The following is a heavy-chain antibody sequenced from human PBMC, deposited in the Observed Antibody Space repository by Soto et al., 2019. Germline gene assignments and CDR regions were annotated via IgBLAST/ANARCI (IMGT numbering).Heavy chain of an antibody. CDR2: ISGSGGST. J-gene: IGHJ1*01. V-gene: IGHV3-23*01. D-gene: IGHD3-22*01. Sequence: PGGSLRLSCAASGFTFSSYAMSWVRQAPGKGLEWVSAISGSGGSTYYADSVKGRFTISRDNSKNTLYLQMNSLRAEDTAVYYCAKDFDSSGYPLGFFQHWGQGTLVTVSS. CDR1: GFTFSSYA. CDR3: AKDFDSSGYPLGFFQH.